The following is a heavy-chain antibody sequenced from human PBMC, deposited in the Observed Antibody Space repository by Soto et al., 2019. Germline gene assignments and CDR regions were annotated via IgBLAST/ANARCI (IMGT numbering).Heavy chain of an antibody. CDR2: IYYSGIT. CDR3: ARYKSNYYYDMDV. V-gene: IGHV4-59*01. CDR1: GGSISSYY. D-gene: IGHD1-20*01. J-gene: IGHJ6*02. Sequence: QVQLQESGPGLVKPSETLSLTCTVSGGSISSYYWSWIRQPPGKGLEWIGYIYYSGITNYNPSLKSRVTISVDPSKNQFSLKLSSVTAADTAVYYCARYKSNYYYDMDVWGQGTTVTVS.